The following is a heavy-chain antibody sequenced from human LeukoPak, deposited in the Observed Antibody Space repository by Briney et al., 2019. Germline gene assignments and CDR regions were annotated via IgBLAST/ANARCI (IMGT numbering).Heavy chain of an antibody. CDR1: GYTFTGYY. CDR3: ARYYQGAFDI. D-gene: IGHD1-26*01. J-gene: IGHJ3*02. CDR2: INPNSGDT. Sequence: ASVKVSCKASGYTFTGYYMHWVRQAPGQGLEWMGRINPNSGDTSYAQKFQGRVTMTRDTSISTAYIELSSLRSDDTAVYYCARYYQGAFDIWGQETMVTVSS. V-gene: IGHV1-2*06.